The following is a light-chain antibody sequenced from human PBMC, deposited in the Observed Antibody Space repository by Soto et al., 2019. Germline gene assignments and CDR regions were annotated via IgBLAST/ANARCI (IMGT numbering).Light chain of an antibody. Sequence: QAVVTQEPSVTVSPGGTVTLTCGSTTGPVTSGHYPYWLQQKPGQAPTTLIYDTDNKNSWTPARFAGSILGGKDVLTLSGAQPEDEADYYCLLSYSGTRVLFGAGTKLTVL. CDR3: LLSYSGTRVL. J-gene: IGLJ2*01. CDR2: DTD. V-gene: IGLV7-46*01. CDR1: TGPVTSGHY.